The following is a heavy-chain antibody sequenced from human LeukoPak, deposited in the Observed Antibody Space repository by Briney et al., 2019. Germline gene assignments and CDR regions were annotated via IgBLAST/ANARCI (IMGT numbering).Heavy chain of an antibody. Sequence: ASVKVSCKAAGYTFSTYDISWVRQATGQGLEWMGWMNPKSGNTLYAQKFQGRVTMTRNTSISTAYMELSSVRSEDTAVYYCARFLKNPVNQRGPANYCMDVWGKGTTVTISS. D-gene: IGHD2/OR15-2a*01. CDR2: MNPKSGNT. V-gene: IGHV1-8*01. CDR3: ARFLKNPVNQRGPANYCMDV. J-gene: IGHJ6*03. CDR1: GYTFSTYD.